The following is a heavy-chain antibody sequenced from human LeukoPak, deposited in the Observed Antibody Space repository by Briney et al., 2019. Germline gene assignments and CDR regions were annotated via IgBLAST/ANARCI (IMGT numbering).Heavy chain of an antibody. D-gene: IGHD4-17*01. J-gene: IGHJ3*01. CDR2: ITSGGAP. Sequence: GGSLRLSCAASGFTFSNYAVMWVRQAPGGGRGWVSSITSGGAPRYADSVKGRFNISRDNSKNTLYLRINSLRAEDTAQYFCARDPNGDYIGSCEFWGRETVDSVSS. CDR1: GFTFSNYA. CDR3: ARDPNGDYIGSCEF. V-gene: IGHV3-23*01.